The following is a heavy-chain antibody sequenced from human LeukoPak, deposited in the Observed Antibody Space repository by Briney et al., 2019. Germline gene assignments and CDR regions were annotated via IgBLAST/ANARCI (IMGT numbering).Heavy chain of an antibody. D-gene: IGHD3-3*01. V-gene: IGHV4-39*07. CDR3: ARVPIFWSPNGHLQNYFDY. CDR1: GGSISSSNYY. J-gene: IGHJ4*02. CDR2: IYYSGST. Sequence: KTSETLSLTCSVSGGSISSSNYYWGWIRQPPGKGLEWIGCIYYSGSTYYNPSLKSRVTMSVDTSKNQFSLKLSSVTAADTAVYYCARVPIFWSPNGHLQNYFDYWGQGALVTVSS.